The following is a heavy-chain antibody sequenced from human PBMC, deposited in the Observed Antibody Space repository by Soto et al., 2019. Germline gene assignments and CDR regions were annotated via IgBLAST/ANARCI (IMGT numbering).Heavy chain of an antibody. CDR1: GFTFTSSA. D-gene: IGHD2-2*01. J-gene: IGHJ3*02. CDR2: IVVGSGNT. V-gene: IGHV1-58*02. Sequence: ASVKVSCKASGFTFTSSAMQWVRQARGQRLEWIGWIVVGSGNTNYAQKFQERVTMTRDMSTSTAYMELSSLRSDDTAVYYCAADPPRYCSSTSCYSTSGAFDIWGQGTMVTVS. CDR3: AADPPRYCSSTSCYSTSGAFDI.